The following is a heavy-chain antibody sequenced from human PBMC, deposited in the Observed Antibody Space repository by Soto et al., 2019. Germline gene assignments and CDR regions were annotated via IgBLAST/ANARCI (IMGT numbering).Heavy chain of an antibody. D-gene: IGHD5-18*01. CDR1: GFTFDDYA. CDR3: AKDISTRGYSYGASDY. J-gene: IGHJ4*02. V-gene: IGHV3-9*01. CDR2: ISWNSGSI. Sequence: LRLSCAASGFTFDDYAMHWVRQAPGKGLEWVSGISWNSGSIGYADSVKGRFTISRDNAKNSLYLQMNSLRAEDTALYYCAKDISTRGYSYGASDYWGQGTLVTVSS.